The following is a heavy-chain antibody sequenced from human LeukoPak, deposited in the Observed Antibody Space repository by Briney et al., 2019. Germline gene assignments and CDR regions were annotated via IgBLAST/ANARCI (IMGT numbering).Heavy chain of an antibody. J-gene: IGHJ4*02. Sequence: GGSLRLSCAASGFTFSSYGLHWVRQAPGRGLEWVAFIRYDGNNKYYADSVKGRFTISRDNSKNTLYLQMNSLRTEDTAVYYCAKGTVGAYEIDYWGQETLVTVSS. CDR1: GFTFSSYG. CDR2: IRYDGNNK. CDR3: AKGTVGAYEIDY. D-gene: IGHD1-26*01. V-gene: IGHV3-30*02.